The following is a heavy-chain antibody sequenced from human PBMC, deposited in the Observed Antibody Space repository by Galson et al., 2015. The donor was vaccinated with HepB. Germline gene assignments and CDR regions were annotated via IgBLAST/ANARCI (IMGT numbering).Heavy chain of an antibody. CDR2: INPSGGST. Sequence: SVKVSCKASGYTFTNYYMHWVRQAPGQGLEWMGIINPSGGSTNYAQEFQGRVTMTRDTSTTTVYMELSSLTSEDTAVYYCARRSTGTFSTFDLWGQGTLVTVSS. D-gene: IGHD7-27*01. J-gene: IGHJ4*02. V-gene: IGHV1-46*01. CDR3: ARRSTGTFSTFDL. CDR1: GYTFTNYY.